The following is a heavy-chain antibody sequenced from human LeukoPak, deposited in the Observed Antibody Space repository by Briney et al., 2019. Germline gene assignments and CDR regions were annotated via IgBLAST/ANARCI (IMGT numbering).Heavy chain of an antibody. V-gene: IGHV3-30-3*01. D-gene: IGHD4-11*01. Sequence: GGSLRLSCAASGFTFSSYAMHWVRQAPGKGLEWVAVIPYDGSNKYYADSVKGRFTISRDNSKNTLYLQMNSLRAEDTAVYYCARDWYGLHGEIDYWGQGTLVTVSS. CDR3: ARDWYGLHGEIDY. CDR2: IPYDGSNK. CDR1: GFTFSSYA. J-gene: IGHJ4*02.